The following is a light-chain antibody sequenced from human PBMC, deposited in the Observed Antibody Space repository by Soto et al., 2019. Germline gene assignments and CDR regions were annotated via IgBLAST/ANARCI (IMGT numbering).Light chain of an antibody. V-gene: IGKV3-15*01. CDR1: QSVSSN. Sequence: EIVMTQSPATLSVSPGERATLSCRASQSVSSNLAWYQQKPGQAPRLLIYGASTRATGIPARFSGSGSGTEFTLTISSLQSEDFAVYYCQQCNNWPFSLTFGGGTKVDIK. J-gene: IGKJ4*01. CDR3: QQCNNWPFSLT. CDR2: GAS.